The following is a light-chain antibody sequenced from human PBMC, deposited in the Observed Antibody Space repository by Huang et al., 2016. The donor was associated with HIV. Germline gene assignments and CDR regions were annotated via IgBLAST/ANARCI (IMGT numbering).Light chain of an antibody. CDR2: DAS. Sequence: EIVLTQSPATLSLSPGERATLSCRASQSVRSYLDWYQQKPGQAPRLLIYDASNRATGIPARFSGSGSGTDFNLTISNLQSEDFAVYYCQQRSAWPLTFGGGTKVEI. V-gene: IGKV3-11*01. CDR1: QSVRSY. J-gene: IGKJ4*01. CDR3: QQRSAWPLT.